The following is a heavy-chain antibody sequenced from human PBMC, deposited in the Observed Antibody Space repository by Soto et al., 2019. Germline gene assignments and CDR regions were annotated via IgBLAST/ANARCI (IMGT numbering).Heavy chain of an antibody. J-gene: IGHJ4*02. V-gene: IGHV4-39*01. D-gene: IGHD6-19*01. CDR3: ARRRGSSGYYIDY. Sequence: SETLSLTCTVSGGSISSSSYYWGWIRQPPGKGLEWIGSIYYSGSTYYNPSLKSQVTISVDTSKNQFSLKLSSVTAADTAVYYCARRRGSSGYYIDYWGQGTLVTVSS. CDR2: IYYSGST. CDR1: GGSISSSSYY.